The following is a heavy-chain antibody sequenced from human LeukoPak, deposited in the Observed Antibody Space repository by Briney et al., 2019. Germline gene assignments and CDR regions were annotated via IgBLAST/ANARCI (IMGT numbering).Heavy chain of an antibody. CDR2: INAGNGNT. CDR1: GYTFTTYA. D-gene: IGHD5-18*01. CDR3: ASQGYSYGPDYFDY. Sequence: GASVKVSCKASGYTFTTYAMHWVRPAPGQRLEWMWWINAGNGNTKYSQKFQGRVTITRDTSASTAYMELSSLRSEDTAVYYCASQGYSYGPDYFDYWGQGTLVTVSS. J-gene: IGHJ4*02. V-gene: IGHV1-3*01.